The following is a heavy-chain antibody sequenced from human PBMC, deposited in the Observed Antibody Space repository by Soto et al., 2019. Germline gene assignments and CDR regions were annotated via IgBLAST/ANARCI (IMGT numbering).Heavy chain of an antibody. CDR1: GDSISSGGYY. D-gene: IGHD3-16*01. Sequence: QVQLQQSGPGLVKPSQTLSLTCTVSGDSISSGGYYWTWVRQRPGKGLEWIGYIRYSESTYYNPSLKSRVIVSIDTSKNPFSLRLSSVTAADTAVYFCTRGAWGYAFDVWGQGTMVTVSS. CDR2: IRYSEST. CDR3: TRGAWGYAFDV. V-gene: IGHV4-31*03. J-gene: IGHJ3*01.